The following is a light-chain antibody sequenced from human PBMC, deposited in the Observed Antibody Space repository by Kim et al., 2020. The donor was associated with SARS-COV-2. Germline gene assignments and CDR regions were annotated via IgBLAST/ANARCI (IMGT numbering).Light chain of an antibody. CDR2: DAS. CDR3: QQYHKWPGIT. V-gene: IGKV3-15*01. CDR1: QSVGIK. J-gene: IGKJ5*01. Sequence: EIVMTQSPATLSVSPEEIATLSCRASQSVGIKLAWYQQKPGQAPRLLIYDASTRETGIPGRFSGSGSGTEFTLTIGSLQSEDFALYYCQQYHKWPGITFGQGTRLEIK.